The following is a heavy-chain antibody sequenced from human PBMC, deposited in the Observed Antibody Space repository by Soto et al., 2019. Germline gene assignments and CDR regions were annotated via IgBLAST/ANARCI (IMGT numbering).Heavy chain of an antibody. D-gene: IGHD2-2*01. CDR3: AKSPRRGYEPPWDY. V-gene: IGHV3-23*01. CDR1: GFIFSTDA. J-gene: IGHJ4*02. CDR2: ISGSGDNT. Sequence: EVQLLESGGRLGQPGGSLRLSCAASGFIFSTDALNWVRQAPGKGLEWVSGISGSGDNTYYADSVKGRFTISRDNSKNTLYLQMNYVRVDGTAGYYCAKSPRRGYEPPWDYWGQGTLVTVSS.